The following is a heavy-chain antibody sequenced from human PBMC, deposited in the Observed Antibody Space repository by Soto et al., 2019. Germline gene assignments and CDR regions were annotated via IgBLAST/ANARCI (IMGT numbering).Heavy chain of an antibody. CDR2: VSAYNGNT. CDR1: GYTFTSYG. Sequence: ASVKVSCKASGYTFTSYGISWVRQAPGQGLEWMGWVSAYNGNTNYAQKLQGRVTMTTDTSTSTAYMELRSLRSDDTAVYYCARQRYYYDSSGNYYFDYWGQGTLVTVSS. D-gene: IGHD3-22*01. J-gene: IGHJ4*02. V-gene: IGHV1-18*01. CDR3: ARQRYYYDSSGNYYFDY.